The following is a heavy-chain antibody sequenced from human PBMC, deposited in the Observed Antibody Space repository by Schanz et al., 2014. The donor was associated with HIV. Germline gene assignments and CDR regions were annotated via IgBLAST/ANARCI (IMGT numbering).Heavy chain of an antibody. J-gene: IGHJ2*01. Sequence: QVQLVESGGGVVQPGRSLRLSCVASGFTFSSYGMHWVRQAPGKGLEWVAVISYDGSNKYYADSVKGRFTVSRDNSKNPLYLQMNSLRAEDTAVYYCALSRPSGYGGSWYFDLWGRGTLVAVSS. V-gene: IGHV3-30*03. CDR1: GFTFSSYG. CDR3: ALSRPSGYGGSWYFDL. D-gene: IGHD2-15*01. CDR2: ISYDGSNK.